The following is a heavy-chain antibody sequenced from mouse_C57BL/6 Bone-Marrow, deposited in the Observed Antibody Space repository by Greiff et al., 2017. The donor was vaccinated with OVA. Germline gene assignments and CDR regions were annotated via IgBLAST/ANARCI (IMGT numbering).Heavy chain of an antibody. J-gene: IGHJ4*01. V-gene: IGHV1-64*01. CDR3: ARYNGSSYVWMDY. D-gene: IGHD1-1*01. CDR2: IHPNSGST. CDR1: GYTFTSYW. Sequence: QVQLQQPGAELVKPGASVKLSCKASGYTFTSYWMHWVKQRPGQGLEWIGRIHPNSGSTNYNEKFKSKATVTVDKTTSTTYMQVSSLTSEDSAVYYSARYNGSSYVWMDYWGQGTSVTVSS.